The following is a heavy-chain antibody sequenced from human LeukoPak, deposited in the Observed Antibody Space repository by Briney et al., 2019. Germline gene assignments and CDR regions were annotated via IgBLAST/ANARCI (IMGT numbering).Heavy chain of an antibody. CDR2: IYYSGST. Sequence: SETLSLTCTVSGGSISSYYWSWIRQPPGKGLEWIGYIYYSGSTNYNPSLKSRVTISVDTSKNHFSLKLSSVTAADTAVYYCAREGYYYDSSGSRHFDYWGQGTLVTVSS. J-gene: IGHJ4*02. V-gene: IGHV4-59*01. CDR3: AREGYYYDSSGSRHFDY. D-gene: IGHD3-22*01. CDR1: GGSISSYY.